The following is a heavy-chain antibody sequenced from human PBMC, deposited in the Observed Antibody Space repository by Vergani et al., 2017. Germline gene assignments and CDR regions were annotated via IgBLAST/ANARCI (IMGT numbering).Heavy chain of an antibody. CDR2: IGYDGRIK. CDR1: SFKLGDYG. J-gene: IGHJ4*02. D-gene: IGHD4-17*01. V-gene: IGHV3-30*02. Sequence: QVQLVESGGGVVQPGRSLRLSCTPSSFKLGDYGAHWVRQAPGKGLEWVAFIGYDGRIKYNVDSVKGRFTISRDTSKKTLSLQMRSLRADDTAVYYCAKDGRENSDYGYFDHWGQGTRVTVSS. CDR3: AKDGRENSDYGYFDH.